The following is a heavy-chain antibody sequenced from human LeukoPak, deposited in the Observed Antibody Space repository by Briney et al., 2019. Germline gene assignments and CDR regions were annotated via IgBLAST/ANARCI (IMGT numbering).Heavy chain of an antibody. J-gene: IGHJ2*01. CDR1: GGSFSGYY. D-gene: IGHD6-19*01. V-gene: IGHV4-34*01. CDR3: ARGYLYSSGWYRWYFDL. Sequence: PSETLSLTCAVYGGSFSGYYWSWIRQPPGKGLEWIGEINHSGSTNYNPSLKSRVTIPVDTSKNQFSLKLSSVTAADTAVYYCARGYLYSSGWYRWYFDLWGRGTLVTVSS. CDR2: INHSGST.